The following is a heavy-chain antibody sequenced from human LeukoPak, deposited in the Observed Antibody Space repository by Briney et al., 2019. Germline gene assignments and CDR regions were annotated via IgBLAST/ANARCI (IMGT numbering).Heavy chain of an antibody. D-gene: IGHD2-2*01. J-gene: IGHJ6*02. CDR3: ARDSRYCSSTSCYEYYYYGMDV. CDR1: GGSVSSGSYY. CDR2: IYYSGST. V-gene: IGHV4-61*01. Sequence: PSETLSLTCTVSGGSVSSGSYYWSWIRQPPGKELEWIGYIYYSGSTNYNPSLKSRVTISVDTSKNQFSLKLSSVTAADTAVYYCARDSRYCSSTSCYEYYYYGMDVRGQGTTVTVSS.